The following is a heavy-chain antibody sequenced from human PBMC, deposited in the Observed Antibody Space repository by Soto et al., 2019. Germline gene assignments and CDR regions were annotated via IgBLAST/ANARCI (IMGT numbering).Heavy chain of an antibody. CDR3: ARGMAVAANWFDT. Sequence: EVQLVESGGGLVQPGGSLRLSCAASGFTFTNYWMNWVRQAPGKGLEGVANIKQDGSEKYYVDSVKGRFTISRDNAKNSLYLQMNSLRAEDTAMYYCARGMAVAANWFDTWGQGTLVTVSS. V-gene: IGHV3-7*02. D-gene: IGHD6-19*01. CDR2: IKQDGSEK. J-gene: IGHJ5*02. CDR1: GFTFTNYW.